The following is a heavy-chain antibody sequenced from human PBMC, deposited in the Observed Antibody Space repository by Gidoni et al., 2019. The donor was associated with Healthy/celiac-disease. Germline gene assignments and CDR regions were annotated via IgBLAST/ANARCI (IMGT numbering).Heavy chain of an antibody. J-gene: IGHJ6*02. D-gene: IGHD1-26*01. CDR3: AKDIGTGSHYYYGMDV. V-gene: IGHV3-9*01. CDR2: ISWNSGSI. CDR1: GFTFDDYA. Sequence: EVQLVESGGGLVQPGRSLRLSCAASGFTFDDYAMHWVRQAPGKGLEWVSGISWNSGSIGYADSVKGQFTISRDNAKNSLYLQMNSLRAEDTALYYCAKDIGTGSHYYYGMDVWGQGTTVTVSS.